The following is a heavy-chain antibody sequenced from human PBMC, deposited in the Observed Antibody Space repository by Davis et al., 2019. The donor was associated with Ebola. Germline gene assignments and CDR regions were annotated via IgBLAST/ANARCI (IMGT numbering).Heavy chain of an antibody. CDR1: GFTFSSYS. Sequence: GESLKISCAASGFTFSSYSMNWVRQAPGKGLEWVSSISSSSSYIYYADSVKGRFTISKDNAKNSLYLQMNSLRAEDTAVYYCSKTGTGGDYWGQGTLVTVSS. V-gene: IGHV3-21*01. J-gene: IGHJ4*02. CDR2: ISSSSSYI. D-gene: IGHD1-1*01. CDR3: SKTGTGGDY.